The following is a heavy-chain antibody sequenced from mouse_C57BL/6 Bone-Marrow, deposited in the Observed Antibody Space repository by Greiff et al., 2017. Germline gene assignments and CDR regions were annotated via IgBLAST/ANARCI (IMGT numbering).Heavy chain of an antibody. CDR1: GFNIKDDY. Sequence: VQLKQSGAELVRPGASVKLSCTASGFNIKDDYMHWVKQRPEQGLEWIGWIDPENGDTEYASKFQGQATIPADTSSNTAYLQLSSLTSEDTAVYYCTTLDGYYFYWDFDVWGTGTTVTVSS. D-gene: IGHD2-3*01. V-gene: IGHV14-4*01. CDR3: TTLDGYYFYWDFDV. CDR2: IDPENGDT. J-gene: IGHJ1*03.